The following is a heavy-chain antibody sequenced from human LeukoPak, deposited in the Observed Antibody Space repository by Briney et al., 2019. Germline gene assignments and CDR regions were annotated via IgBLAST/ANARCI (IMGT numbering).Heavy chain of an antibody. V-gene: IGHV3-43*01. CDR2: ISWDGGST. Sequence: GGSLRLSCAASGFTFDDYTMHWVRQAPGKGLEWVSLISWDGGSTYYADSVKGRFTISRDNSKNSLYLQMNSLRTEDTALYYCAEDISGNADGDYSGYFDYWGQGTLVTVSS. CDR3: AEDISGNADGDYSGYFDY. CDR1: GFTFDDYT. D-gene: IGHD4-17*01. J-gene: IGHJ4*02.